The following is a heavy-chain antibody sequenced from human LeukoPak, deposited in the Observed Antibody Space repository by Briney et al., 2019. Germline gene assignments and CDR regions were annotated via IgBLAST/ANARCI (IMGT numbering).Heavy chain of an antibody. J-gene: IGHJ4*02. CDR3: ARKSGSQSNSPFDY. D-gene: IGHD1-26*01. CDR2: INHSGST. CDR1: GGSFSGYY. V-gene: IGHV4-34*01. Sequence: PSETLSLTCAVYGGSFSGYYWSWIRQPPGKGLEWIGEINHSGSTNYNPSLKSRVTISVDKSKNQFSLKLSSVTAADTAVYYCARKSGSQSNSPFDYWGQGTLVTVSS.